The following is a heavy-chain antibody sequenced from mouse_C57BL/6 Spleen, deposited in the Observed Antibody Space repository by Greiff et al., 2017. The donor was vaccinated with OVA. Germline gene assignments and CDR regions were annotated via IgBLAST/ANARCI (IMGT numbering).Heavy chain of an antibody. D-gene: IGHD2-3*01. Sequence: VMLVESGPGLVAPSQSLSITCTVSGFSLTSYGVDWVRQSPGKGLEWLGVIWGVGSTNYNSALKSRLSISKDNSKSQVFLKMNSLQTDDTAMYYCARDGYYGGYAMDYWGQGTSVTVSS. CDR2: IWGVGST. V-gene: IGHV2-6*01. J-gene: IGHJ4*01. CDR3: ARDGYYGGYAMDY. CDR1: GFSLTSYG.